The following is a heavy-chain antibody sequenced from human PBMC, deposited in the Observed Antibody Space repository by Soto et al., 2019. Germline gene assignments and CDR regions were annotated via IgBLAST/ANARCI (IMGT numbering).Heavy chain of an antibody. CDR3: AKGSPPVLRYFDW. V-gene: IGHV3-30*18. J-gene: IGHJ4*02. CDR2: ISYDGSNK. CDR1: GFTFSSYG. Sequence: PGGSLRLSCAASGFTFSSYGMHWVRQAPGKGLEWVAVISYDGSNKYYADSVKGRFTISRDNSKNTLYLQMNSLRAEDTAVYYCAKGSPPVLRYFDWWGQGTLVTVSS. D-gene: IGHD3-9*01.